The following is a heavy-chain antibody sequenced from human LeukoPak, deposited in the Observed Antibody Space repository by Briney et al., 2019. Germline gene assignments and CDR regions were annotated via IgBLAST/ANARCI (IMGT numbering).Heavy chain of an antibody. J-gene: IGHJ5*02. V-gene: IGHV3-30*02. CDR1: GFTFSSYG. CDR2: IRYDGSNK. Sequence: TGGSLRLSCAASGFTFSSYGMHWVRQAPGKGLEWVAFIRYDGSNKYYADSVKGRFTISRDNSKNTLYLQMNSLRAEDMAVYYCAKDPHDYGDYPPANWFDPWGQGTLVTVSS. D-gene: IGHD4-17*01. CDR3: AKDPHDYGDYPPANWFDP.